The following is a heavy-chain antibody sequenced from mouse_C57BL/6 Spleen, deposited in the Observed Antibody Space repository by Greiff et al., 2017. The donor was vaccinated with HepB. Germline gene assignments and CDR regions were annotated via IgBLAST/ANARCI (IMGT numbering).Heavy chain of an antibody. CDR1: GYSITSGYY. CDR3: ARAPLTYWYFDV. V-gene: IGHV3-6*01. D-gene: IGHD1-3*01. J-gene: IGHJ1*03. Sequence: VQLKESGPGLVKPSQSLSLTCSVTGYSITSGYYWNWIRQFPGNKLEWMGYISYDGSNNYNPSLKNRISITRDTSKNQFFLKLNSVTTEDTATYYCARAPLTYWYFDVWGTGTTVTVSS. CDR2: ISYDGSN.